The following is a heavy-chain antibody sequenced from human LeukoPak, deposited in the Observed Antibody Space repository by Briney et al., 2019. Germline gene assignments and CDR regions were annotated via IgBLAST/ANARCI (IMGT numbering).Heavy chain of an antibody. J-gene: IGHJ4*02. V-gene: IGHV3-7*03. CDR2: ISQDGSGK. Sequence: GGSLRLSCGASGFTFSNYWMSWVRQAPGKGLEWVINISQDGSGKNYADSVKGRFTISRDNSKNTLYLQMNSLRAEDTAVYYCAKDRVPYSSGWYDYWGQGTLVTVSS. CDR1: GFTFSNYW. CDR3: AKDRVPYSSGWYDY. D-gene: IGHD6-19*01.